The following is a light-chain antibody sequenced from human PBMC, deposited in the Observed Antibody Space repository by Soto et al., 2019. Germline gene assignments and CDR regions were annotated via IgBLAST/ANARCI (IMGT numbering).Light chain of an antibody. CDR2: EVT. J-gene: IGLJ1*01. Sequence: QSARTRPLSGSGVHGQSVTISCNGTSSDVADYKDVSWYQQHPGKAPKLIIYEVTKRPSGVPDRFSGSKSGNTASLTVSGLQAEDEADYYCSSNAGSDNYVFGTGTKVTVL. CDR1: SSDVADYKD. V-gene: IGLV2-8*01. CDR3: SSNAGSDNYV.